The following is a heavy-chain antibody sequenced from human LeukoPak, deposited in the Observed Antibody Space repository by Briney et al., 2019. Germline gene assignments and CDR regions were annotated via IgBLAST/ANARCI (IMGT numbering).Heavy chain of an antibody. D-gene: IGHD6-6*01. CDR2: IRYDGSNK. V-gene: IGHV3-30*02. CDR1: GFTFSSYG. Sequence: GGSLGLSCAASGFTFSSYGMHWVRQAPGKGLEWVAFIRYDGSNKYYADSVKGRFTISRDNSKNTLYLQMNSLRAEDTAVYYCAKDRSSSEDYWGQGTLVTVSS. J-gene: IGHJ4*02. CDR3: AKDRSSSEDY.